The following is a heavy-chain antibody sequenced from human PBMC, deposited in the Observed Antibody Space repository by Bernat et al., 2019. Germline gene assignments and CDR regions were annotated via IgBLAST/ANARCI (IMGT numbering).Heavy chain of an antibody. J-gene: IGHJ6*02. Sequence: EVQLLESGGGLVQPGGSLRLSCAASGFTFSSYDMIWVRQAPGKGLEWVSGISGGGDRTYDADSVKCRFTISRDNSKNTLSLQMNSLRAEDTAVYYCAKILSQVDYYWYGADVWGQGTTVTVSS. CDR1: GFTFSSYD. CDR3: AKILSQVDYYWYGADV. CDR2: ISGGGDRT. D-gene: IGHD2-15*01. V-gene: IGHV3-23*01.